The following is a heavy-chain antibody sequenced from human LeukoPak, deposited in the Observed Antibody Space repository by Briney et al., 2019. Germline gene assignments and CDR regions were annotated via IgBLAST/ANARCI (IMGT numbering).Heavy chain of an antibody. V-gene: IGHV4-59*01. J-gene: IGHJ4*02. D-gene: IGHD5-12*01. CDR1: GGSISSYY. CDR3: ARDGYSGNDGL. CDR2: IYHSGST. Sequence: SEILSLTCTVSGGSISSYYWSWIRQPPGKGLEWIGYIYHSGSTNYNPSLKSRVTISVDTSKNQFSLKLSSVTAADTAVYYCARDGYSGNDGLWGQGTLVTVSS.